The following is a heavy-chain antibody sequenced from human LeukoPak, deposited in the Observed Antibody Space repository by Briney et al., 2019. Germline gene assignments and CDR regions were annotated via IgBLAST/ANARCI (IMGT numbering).Heavy chain of an antibody. CDR1: GYTFTSYY. CDR3: ARSITYDFWSGAYNWFDP. D-gene: IGHD3-3*01. Sequence: GASVKVSCKASGYTFTSYYMHWVRQAPGQGLEWMGIINPSGGSTSYAQKFQGRATMTRDTSTSTVYMELSSLRSEDMAVYYCARSITYDFWSGAYNWFDPWGQGTLVTVSS. V-gene: IGHV1-46*01. CDR2: INPSGGST. J-gene: IGHJ5*02.